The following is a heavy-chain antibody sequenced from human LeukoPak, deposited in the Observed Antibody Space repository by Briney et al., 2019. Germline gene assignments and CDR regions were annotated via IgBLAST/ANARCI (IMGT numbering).Heavy chain of an antibody. J-gene: IGHJ3*02. CDR1: GFTFRSYG. V-gene: IGHV3-30*18. D-gene: IGHD3-10*01. CDR2: ISYDGSNK. CDR3: ANWDGDKSAYDT. Sequence: GGSLRLSCAASGFTFRSYGMHWVRQAPGKGLEWVTHISYDGSNKYYRESVKGRFTISRDNSKNMLYLQMDSLRPEDTAVYYCANWDGDKSAYDTWGQGTMVTVSS.